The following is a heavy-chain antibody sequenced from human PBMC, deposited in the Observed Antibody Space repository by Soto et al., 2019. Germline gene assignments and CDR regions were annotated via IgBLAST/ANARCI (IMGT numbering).Heavy chain of an antibody. J-gene: IGHJ4*02. CDR3: ASLARGRAVRGSGPYYFDY. CDR1: GGTFSSYA. V-gene: IGHV1-69*01. Sequence: QVQLVQSGAEVKKSGSSVKVSCKASGGTFSSYAISWVRQAPGQGLEWMRGIIPIFGTANYAQKFQGRVTITADESTSTAYMELSSLRSEDTAVYYCASLARGRAVRGSGPYYFDYWGQGTLVTGSS. D-gene: IGHD3-10*01. CDR2: IIPIFGTA.